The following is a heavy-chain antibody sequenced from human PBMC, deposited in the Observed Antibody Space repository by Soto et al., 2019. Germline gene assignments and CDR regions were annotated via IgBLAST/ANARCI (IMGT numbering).Heavy chain of an antibody. J-gene: IGHJ4*02. CDR1: GYTFTTYA. D-gene: IGHD2-15*01. Sequence: GASVKVSCKASGYTFTTYAVTWVRQAPGQGLEWMGWISTNNGNTNYAQKFQGRVTMTTDTSTSTAYMELRSLRSEDTAVYYCASARYCNGGSCYPKHFDFWAQGNLVTVSS. V-gene: IGHV1-18*01. CDR3: ASARYCNGGSCYPKHFDF. CDR2: ISTNNGNT.